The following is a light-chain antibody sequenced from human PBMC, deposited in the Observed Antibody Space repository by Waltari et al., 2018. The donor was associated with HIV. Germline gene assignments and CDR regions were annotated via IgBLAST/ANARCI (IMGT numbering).Light chain of an antibody. CDR3: ATWDDSLNGLV. J-gene: IGLJ1*01. CDR1: TSNIGTNT. Sequence: QSVLTQPPSASGAPGQSITISCSGSTSNIGTNTVNWYQQVPGSAPRVLFYTGNLRFTGVPDRFSGSKSGTSASLAINGLQSEDEASYFCATWDDSLNGLVFGTGTWVTVL. CDR2: TGN. V-gene: IGLV1-44*01.